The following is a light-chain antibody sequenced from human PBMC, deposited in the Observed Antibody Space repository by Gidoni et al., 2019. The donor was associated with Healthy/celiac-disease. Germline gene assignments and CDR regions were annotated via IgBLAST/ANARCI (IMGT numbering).Light chain of an antibody. Sequence: QSALPPPPSVSASPGQSVTISCTGTSSDVGGYNYVSWYQQHPGKAPKLMIYDVSKRPSGVPDRFSGSKSGSTASLTISGLQAEDEADYYCCSYAGTVVFGGGTKLTVL. CDR1: SSDVGGYNY. CDR3: CSYAGTVV. CDR2: DVS. V-gene: IGLV2-11*01. J-gene: IGLJ2*01.